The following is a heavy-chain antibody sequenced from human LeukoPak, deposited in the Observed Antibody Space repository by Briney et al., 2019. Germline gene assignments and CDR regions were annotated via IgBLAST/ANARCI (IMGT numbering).Heavy chain of an antibody. Sequence: PSETLSLTCTVSGASISNYYWSWLRQPAGRGGEWVGRIFTTGSTDYNPSLKSRVAMSRDKSKNQLFLDLTSVTAADTAIYYCARASDNILSYYYHMDLWGKGITVTVSS. CDR1: GASISNYY. D-gene: IGHD1-14*01. J-gene: IGHJ6*03. CDR2: IFTTGST. V-gene: IGHV4-4*07. CDR3: ARASDNILSYYYHMDL.